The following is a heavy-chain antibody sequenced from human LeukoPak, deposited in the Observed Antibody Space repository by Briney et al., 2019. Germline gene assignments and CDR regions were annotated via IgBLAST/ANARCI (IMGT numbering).Heavy chain of an antibody. CDR1: GGSISSYY. CDR3: ARELKGDYSKGSLARAFDI. CDR2: IYYSGGT. Sequence: SETQSLTCTVSGGSISSYYWSWIRQPPGKGLEWIGYIYYSGGTNYNPSLKSRVTISVDTSKNQFSLKLSSVTAADTAVYYCARELKGDYSKGSLARAFDIWGQGTMVTVSS. D-gene: IGHD4-11*01. J-gene: IGHJ3*02. V-gene: IGHV4-59*01.